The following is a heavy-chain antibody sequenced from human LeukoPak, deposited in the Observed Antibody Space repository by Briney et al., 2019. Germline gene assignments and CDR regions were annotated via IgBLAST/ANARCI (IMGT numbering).Heavy chain of an antibody. CDR2: IYYSGST. D-gene: IGHD1-26*01. CDR1: GGSVSSGSYY. V-gene: IGHV4-61*01. Sequence: PSETLSLTCTVSGGSVSSGSYYWSWIRQPPGKGLEWIRYIYYSGSTNYNPSLKSRVTISVDTSKNQFSLKLSSVTAADTAVYYCASGSYPGFAFDIWGQGTMVTVSS. CDR3: ASGSYPGFAFDI. J-gene: IGHJ3*02.